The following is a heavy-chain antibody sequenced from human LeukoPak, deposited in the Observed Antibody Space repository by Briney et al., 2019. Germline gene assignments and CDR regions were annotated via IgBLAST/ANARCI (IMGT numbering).Heavy chain of an antibody. V-gene: IGHV1-18*01. Sequence: ASVKVSCKASGYTFTSYGISWVRQAPGQGLEWMGWISAYNGNTNYAQKLQGRVTMTTDTSTSTAYMELRSLRSDDTAVYYCARGTYYYGSGRGYYFDYWGQGTLVTVSS. J-gene: IGHJ4*02. CDR1: GYTFTSYG. CDR2: ISAYNGNT. D-gene: IGHD3-10*01. CDR3: ARGTYYYGSGRGYYFDY.